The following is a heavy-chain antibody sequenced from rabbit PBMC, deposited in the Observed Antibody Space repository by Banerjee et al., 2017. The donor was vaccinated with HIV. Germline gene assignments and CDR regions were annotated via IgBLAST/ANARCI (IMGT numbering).Heavy chain of an antibody. V-gene: IGHV1S40*01. CDR2: IYTSSGST. CDR3: ATDTYGVGAFDL. Sequence: QSLEESGGDLVRPGASLTLTCTASGFDFSSNAMCWVRQAPGKGLEWIACIYTSSGSTWYATWAKGRFTCSKTSSTTVTLQMTSLTAADTATYFCATDTYGVGAFDLWGPGTLVTVS. CDR1: GFDFSSNA. D-gene: IGHD6-1*01. J-gene: IGHJ4*01.